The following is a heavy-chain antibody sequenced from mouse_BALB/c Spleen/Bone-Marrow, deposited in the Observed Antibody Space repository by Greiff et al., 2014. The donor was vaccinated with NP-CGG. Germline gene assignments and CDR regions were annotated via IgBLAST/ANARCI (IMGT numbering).Heavy chain of an antibody. Sequence: EVQGVESGPELVKPGASVKISCKASGYTFTDYNIHWVKQSHGKSPEWIGYIYPYNGGTGYKQKFKSKATLTVDNSSSTAYMELRSLTSEDSAVYYCTRETSRYMGDWGQGTTLTVSS. CDR2: IYPYNGGT. V-gene: IGHV1S29*02. J-gene: IGHJ2*01. CDR3: TRETSRYMGD. CDR1: GYTFTDYN. D-gene: IGHD1-1*02.